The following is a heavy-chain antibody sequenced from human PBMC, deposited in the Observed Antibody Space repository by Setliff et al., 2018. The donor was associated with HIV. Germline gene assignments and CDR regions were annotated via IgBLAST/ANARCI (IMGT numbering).Heavy chain of an antibody. D-gene: IGHD3-10*01. CDR3: VRTGLGLREVLSPGV. J-gene: IGHJ6*04. CDR2: TKYDGSES. V-gene: IGHV3-7*03. Sequence: GGSLRLSCVASGLTFNRYWMGWVRQVPGKGLEWVSNTKYDGSESYYVDSVKGRFTISRDNAKNSLYLQMNSLRVEDTAVYYCVRTGLGLREVLSPGVWGTGTTVTVSS. CDR1: GLTFNRYW.